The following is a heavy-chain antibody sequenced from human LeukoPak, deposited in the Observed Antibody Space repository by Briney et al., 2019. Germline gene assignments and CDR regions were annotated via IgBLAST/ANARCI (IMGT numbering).Heavy chain of an antibody. CDR2: ITTSSTYI. CDR1: GFTFTTYN. CDR3: ARDLNWETY. J-gene: IGHJ4*02. Sequence: GGSLRLSCAASGFTFTTYNMNWVRQAPGKGLEWVSSITTSSTYIYYADSVKGRFTISRDNAKNSLFLQMNSLRVEDTAVYYCARDLNWETYWGQGTLVSVSS. V-gene: IGHV3-21*01. D-gene: IGHD7-27*01.